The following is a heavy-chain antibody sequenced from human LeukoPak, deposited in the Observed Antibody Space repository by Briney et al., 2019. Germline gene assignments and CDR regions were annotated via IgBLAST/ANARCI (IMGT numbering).Heavy chain of an antibody. Sequence: SETLSLTCTVSGGSISSSSYYWGWIRQPPGKGLEWIGRIYTSGSTNYNPSLKSRVTMSVDTSKNQFSLKVSSVTAADTAVYYCARDLGFMDVWGKGTTVTVSS. J-gene: IGHJ6*03. CDR1: GGSISSSSYY. V-gene: IGHV4-39*07. D-gene: IGHD7-27*01. CDR2: IYTSGST. CDR3: ARDLGFMDV.